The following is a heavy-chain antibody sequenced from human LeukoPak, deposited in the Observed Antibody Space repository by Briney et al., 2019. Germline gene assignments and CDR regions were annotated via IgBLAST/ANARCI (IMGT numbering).Heavy chain of an antibody. D-gene: IGHD5-24*01. CDR2: IYNNAST. Sequence: SETLSLTCSLSGGYISRYYWSWVRQPPGKGLEWIGYIYNNASTSYSPSLKSRLFMSVDTSANKVSLKLRSVTESDTAIYYCAREGRDGYNEYWGQGTLVIVSS. V-gene: IGHV4-59*01. J-gene: IGHJ4*02. CDR1: GGYISRYY. CDR3: AREGRDGYNEY.